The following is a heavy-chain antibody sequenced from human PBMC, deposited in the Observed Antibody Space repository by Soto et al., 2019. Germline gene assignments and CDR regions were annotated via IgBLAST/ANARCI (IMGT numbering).Heavy chain of an antibody. CDR2: IATHNDNT. V-gene: IGHV1-18*01. D-gene: IGHD6-19*01. CDR3: ARVYSSGWKGLGY. Sequence: QLVQSGAEVKKPGSSVKVSCKAFGYTFISYGIGWLRQAPGQGLEWMGWIATHNDNTNYAQQFQGRVTFTTDTSTSTAYMELRSLTSDDTAIYYCARVYSSGWKGLGYWGQGTLVTVSS. CDR1: GYTFISYG. J-gene: IGHJ4*02.